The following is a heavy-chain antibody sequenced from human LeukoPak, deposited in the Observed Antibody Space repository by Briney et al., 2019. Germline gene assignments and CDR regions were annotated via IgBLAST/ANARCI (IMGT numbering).Heavy chain of an antibody. CDR2: IYYSGST. CDR1: GVSITSYY. CDR3: ARGCSAGTPHNWFDP. D-gene: IGHD6-13*01. Sequence: SETLSLTCTVSGVSITSYYWSWIRQPPGKGLEWIGYIYYSGSTNYNPSLKSRVTISVDTSKNQFSLKLSSVTAADTAVYYCARGCSAGTPHNWFDPWGQGTLVTVSS. V-gene: IGHV4-59*01. J-gene: IGHJ5*02.